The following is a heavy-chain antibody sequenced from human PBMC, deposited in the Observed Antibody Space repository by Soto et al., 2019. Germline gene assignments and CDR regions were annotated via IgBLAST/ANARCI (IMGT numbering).Heavy chain of an antibody. CDR3: ARRADGNLDY. CDR2: IYYSGRT. CDR1: GGSISSSGHY. J-gene: IGHJ4*02. Sequence: SETLSLTCTVSGGSISSSGHYWGWIRQPPGKRLAWVGSIYYSGRTYYNPSLRSRVTISVDTSKNQFSLKLSSVTAADTAVYYCARRADGNLDYWGQGTLVTVSS. V-gene: IGHV4-39*01. D-gene: IGHD4-17*01.